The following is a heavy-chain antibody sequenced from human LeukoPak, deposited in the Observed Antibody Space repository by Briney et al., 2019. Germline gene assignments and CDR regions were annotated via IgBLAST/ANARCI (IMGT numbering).Heavy chain of an antibody. V-gene: IGHV1-46*01. CDR3: ARDLRVVPAAIGY. Sequence: ASVKVSCKASGYTFTNYYMHWVRQAPGQGLEWVGIINPSGSTVTYAQKFQGRVTMTWDTSTSTVYMELSSLRSDDTAVCYCARDLRVVPAAIGYWGQGTVVTVSS. CDR2: INPSGSTV. CDR1: GYTFTNYY. D-gene: IGHD2-2*01. J-gene: IGHJ4*02.